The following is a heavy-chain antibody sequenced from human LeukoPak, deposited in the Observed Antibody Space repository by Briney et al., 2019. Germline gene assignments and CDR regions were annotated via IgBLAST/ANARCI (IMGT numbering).Heavy chain of an antibody. J-gene: IGHJ4*02. Sequence: GGPLRLSCAASGFTFSSYGMSWVRQAPGKGLEWVSAISGSGGSTYYADSVKGRFTISRDNSKNTLYVQMNSLRAEDTAVYYCAKGGGRYCSGGSCYGNYWGQGTLVTVSS. D-gene: IGHD2-15*01. V-gene: IGHV3-23*01. CDR3: AKGGGRYCSGGSCYGNY. CDR1: GFTFSSYG. CDR2: ISGSGGST.